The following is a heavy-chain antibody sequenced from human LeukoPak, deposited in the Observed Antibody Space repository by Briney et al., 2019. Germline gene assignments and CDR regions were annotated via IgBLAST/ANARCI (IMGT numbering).Heavy chain of an antibody. CDR1: GFTFSNYW. V-gene: IGHV3-7*01. CDR3: AREPNNLVTDY. D-gene: IGHD1-14*01. Sequence: VQPGGSLRLSCAASGFTFSNYWMYWVRQAPGKGLEWVANIKQDGSEKYYVDSVKGRFTISRDNAKNSLYLQMNSLRAEDTAVYYCAREPNNLVTDYWGQGTLVTVSS. CDR2: IKQDGSEK. J-gene: IGHJ4*02.